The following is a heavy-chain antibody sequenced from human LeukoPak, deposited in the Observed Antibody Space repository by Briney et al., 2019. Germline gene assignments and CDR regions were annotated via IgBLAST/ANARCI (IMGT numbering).Heavy chain of an antibody. J-gene: IGHJ3*02. V-gene: IGHV4-39*01. CDR3: AIDFTIFGVVLSAFDI. D-gene: IGHD3-3*01. CDR2: IYHTGST. CDR1: GGSISGNIYY. Sequence: SETLSLTCTVSGGSISGNIYYWTWIRQAPGKGLEWIGNIYHTGSTYYNPSLKSRVTISVDTSKNQFSLNLTSVTAADTAVYYCAIDFTIFGVVLSAFDIWGRGRMVTVSS.